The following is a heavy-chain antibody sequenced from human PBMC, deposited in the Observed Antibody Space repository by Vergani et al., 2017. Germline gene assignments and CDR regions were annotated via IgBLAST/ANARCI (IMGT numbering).Heavy chain of an antibody. J-gene: IGHJ4*02. D-gene: IGHD6-19*01. Sequence: EELLVESGGDLVQPGRSLRLSCAASGFSFDDYGMHWVRQVPGKGLEWVSGILRETGSIGYADSVRGRFTISRDNAKNSLYLEMNSLRVEDTAVYFCARSLVAGKGGYWGQGTRVAVSS. CDR2: ILRETGSI. V-gene: IGHV3-9*01. CDR3: ARSLVAGKGGY. CDR1: GFSFDDYG.